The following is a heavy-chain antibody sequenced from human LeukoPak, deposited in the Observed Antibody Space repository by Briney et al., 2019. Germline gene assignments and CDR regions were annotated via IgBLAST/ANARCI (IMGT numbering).Heavy chain of an antibody. J-gene: IGHJ5*02. CDR1: GGSFSGYY. D-gene: IGHD2-2*01. CDR2: INHSGST. CDR3: ARERLGDIVVIPAGGGWFDP. Sequence: SETLSLTCAVYGGSFSGYYWSWIRQPPGKGLEWIGEINHSGSTNYNPSPKSRVTISVDTSKNQFSLKLSSVAAADTAVYYCARERLGDIVVIPAGGGWFDPWGQGTLVTVSS. V-gene: IGHV4-34*01.